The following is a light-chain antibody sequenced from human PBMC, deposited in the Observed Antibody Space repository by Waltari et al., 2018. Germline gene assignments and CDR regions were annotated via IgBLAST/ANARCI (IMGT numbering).Light chain of an antibody. CDR3: QQSYTTPLT. CDR2: GAS. J-gene: IGKJ4*01. Sequence: DIQVTQFPSSLSAPVGDRVTITCRTSQAINGYLNWYQQKPGKAPKILIYGASNLQSGVPSRFSGSGSGTDFTLTISSLQPEDFATYYCQQSYTTPLTFGGGTKVEIK. V-gene: IGKV1-39*01. CDR1: QAINGY.